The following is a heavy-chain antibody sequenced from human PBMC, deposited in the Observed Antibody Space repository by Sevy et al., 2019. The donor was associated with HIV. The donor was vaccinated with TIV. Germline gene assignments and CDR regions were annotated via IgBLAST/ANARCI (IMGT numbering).Heavy chain of an antibody. CDR1: GGSFSGYY. D-gene: IGHD2-2*01. CDR2: INHSGST. Sequence: SETLSLTCAVYGGSFSGYYWSWIRQPPGKGLEWIGEINHSGSTNYNPSLKSRFTISVDTSKNQFSLKLSPVTAADTAVYYCGRVRPAAINYYYGMDVWGQGTTVTVSS. V-gene: IGHV4-34*01. J-gene: IGHJ6*02. CDR3: GRVRPAAINYYYGMDV.